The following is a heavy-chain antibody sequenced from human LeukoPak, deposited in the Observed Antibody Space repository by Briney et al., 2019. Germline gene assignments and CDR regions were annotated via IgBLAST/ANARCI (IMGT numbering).Heavy chain of an antibody. D-gene: IGHD5-24*01. Sequence: GGSLRLSCAASNWVRQAPGKGLEWVSSISSSSSYIYYADSVKGRFTISRDNAKNSLYLQMNSLRAEDTAVYFCARDGDGYNSPFDYWGQGTLVTVSS. J-gene: IGHJ4*02. V-gene: IGHV3-21*01. CDR2: ISSSSSYI. CDR3: ARDGDGYNSPFDY.